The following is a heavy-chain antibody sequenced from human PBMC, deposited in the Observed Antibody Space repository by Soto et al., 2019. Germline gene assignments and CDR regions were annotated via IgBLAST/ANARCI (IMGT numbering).Heavy chain of an antibody. V-gene: IGHV1-8*02. CDR1: GGTFSSYG. J-gene: IGHJ5*02. Sequence: ASVKVSCKASGGTFSSYGIGWVRQATGQGLEWMGWMNPRSGDTGYAQKFQGRVTMTRDKSIATAYMELSSLRSDDTAIYYCARMASFGSLNWFDPWGQGTLVTVS. D-gene: IGHD3-10*01. CDR2: MNPRSGDT. CDR3: ARMASFGSLNWFDP.